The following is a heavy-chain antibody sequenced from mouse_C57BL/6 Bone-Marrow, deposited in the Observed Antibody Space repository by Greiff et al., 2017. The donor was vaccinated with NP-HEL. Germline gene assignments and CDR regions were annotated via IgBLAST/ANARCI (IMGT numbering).Heavy chain of an antibody. D-gene: IGHD1-1*01. CDR1: GFNIKDDY. CDR2: IDPENGDT. V-gene: IGHV14-4*01. Sequence: VHVKQSGAELVRPGASVKLSCTASGFNIKDDYMHWVKQRPEQGLEWIGWIDPENGDTEYASKFQGKATITADTSSNTAYLQLSSLTSEDSAVYYCAREANYGSSYGEYYFDYWGQGTTLTVSS. CDR3: AREANYGSSYGEYYFDY. J-gene: IGHJ2*01.